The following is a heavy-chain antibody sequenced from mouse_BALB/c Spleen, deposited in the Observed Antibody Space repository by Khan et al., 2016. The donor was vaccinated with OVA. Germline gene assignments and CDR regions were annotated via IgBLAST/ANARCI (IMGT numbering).Heavy chain of an antibody. CDR3: ARDSNFDY. V-gene: IGHV5-17*02. J-gene: IGHJ2*01. CDR2: ISSGSSTI. CDR1: GFTFSRFG. Sequence: EVQLVESGGGLVQPGGSRKLSCAASGFTFSRFGMHWVRQAPEKGLEWVAYISSGSSTIYYADTVKGRFTISRENPKNTFFLQMTSLRSEDTAMYYCARDSNFDYWSQGTTLTVSS.